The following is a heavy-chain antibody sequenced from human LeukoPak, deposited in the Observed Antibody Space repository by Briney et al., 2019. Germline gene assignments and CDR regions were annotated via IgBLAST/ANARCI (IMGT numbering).Heavy chain of an antibody. V-gene: IGHV4-59*01. CDR2: IYYSGST. CDR1: GGSISSYY. J-gene: IGHJ6*02. D-gene: IGHD5-18*01. Sequence: SETLSLTCTVSGGSISSYYWSWIRQPPGKGLEWIGYIYYSGSTNYNPSLKSRVTISVDTSKNQFSLKLSSVTAADTAVYYCARVPGYSYGYDCYYYYGMDVWGQGTTVTVSS. CDR3: ARVPGYSYGYDCYYYYGMDV.